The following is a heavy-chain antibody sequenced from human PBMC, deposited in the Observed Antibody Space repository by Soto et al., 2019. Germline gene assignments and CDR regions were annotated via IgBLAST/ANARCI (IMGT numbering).Heavy chain of an antibody. CDR1: GYTFTNYG. D-gene: IGHD6-19*01. Sequence: ASVKVSCKTSGYTFTNYGIGWVRQAPGQGLEWMGWISTYNGNTNYVQKFQGRVTMTTDTSTTTVYMEVRSLRSDDTAVYYCATLTDTSGLQYWGQGTLVTVSS. V-gene: IGHV1-18*01. J-gene: IGHJ4*02. CDR3: ATLTDTSGLQY. CDR2: ISTYNGNT.